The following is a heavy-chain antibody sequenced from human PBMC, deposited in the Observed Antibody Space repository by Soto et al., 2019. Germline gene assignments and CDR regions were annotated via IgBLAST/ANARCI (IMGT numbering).Heavy chain of an antibody. CDR1: GGSISSYY. V-gene: IGHV4-59*01. CDR2: IYYSGST. Sequence: PSETLSLTCTVSGGSISSYYWSWIRQPPGKGLEWIGYIYYSGSTNYNPSLKSRVTISVDTSKNQFSLKLSSVTAADTAVYYCAIDPFISAAGKSDAWGKGPTVTVSS. J-gene: IGHJ6*04. D-gene: IGHD3-10*01. CDR3: AIDPFISAAGKSDA.